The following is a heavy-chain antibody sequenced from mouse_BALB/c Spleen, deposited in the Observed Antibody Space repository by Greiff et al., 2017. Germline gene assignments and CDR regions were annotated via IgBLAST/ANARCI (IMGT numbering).Heavy chain of an antibody. J-gene: IGHJ2*01. V-gene: IGHV5-9-4*01. CDR1: GFTFSSYA. Sequence: EVQGVESGGGLVKPGGSLKLSCAASGFTFSSYAMSWVRQSPEKRLEWVAEISSGGSYTYYPDTVTGRFTISRDNAKNTLYLEMSSLRSEDTAMYYCAREFGNYAYFDYWGQGTTLTVSS. CDR3: AREFGNYAYFDY. CDR2: ISSGGSYT. D-gene: IGHD2-1*01.